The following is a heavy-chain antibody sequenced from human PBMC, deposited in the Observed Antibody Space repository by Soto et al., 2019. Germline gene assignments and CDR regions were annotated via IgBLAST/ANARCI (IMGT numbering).Heavy chain of an antibody. Sequence: ASVKVSCKASGYTFTSYAMHWVRQAPGQRLEWMGWINAGNGNTKYSQKFQGRVTITRDTSASTAYMELSSLRSEDTAVYYCASPLITYYDILTGHETRPFDYWGQGTLVTVSS. V-gene: IGHV1-3*01. CDR2: INAGNGNT. J-gene: IGHJ4*02. D-gene: IGHD3-9*01. CDR3: ASPLITYYDILTGHETRPFDY. CDR1: GYTFTSYA.